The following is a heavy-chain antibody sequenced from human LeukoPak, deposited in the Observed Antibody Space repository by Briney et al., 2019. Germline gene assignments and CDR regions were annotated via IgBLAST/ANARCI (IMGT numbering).Heavy chain of an antibody. Sequence: GASVKVSCKASGYTFTSYGISWVRQAPGQGLEWMGWISAYNGNTNYAQKLQGRVTMTTDTSTSTAYMELRSLRSDDTAVYYCARDHYDILTGYPHYYYYGMDVWGQGTTVTVSS. V-gene: IGHV1-18*01. D-gene: IGHD3-9*01. CDR2: ISAYNGNT. CDR1: GYTFTSYG. J-gene: IGHJ6*02. CDR3: ARDHYDILTGYPHYYYYGMDV.